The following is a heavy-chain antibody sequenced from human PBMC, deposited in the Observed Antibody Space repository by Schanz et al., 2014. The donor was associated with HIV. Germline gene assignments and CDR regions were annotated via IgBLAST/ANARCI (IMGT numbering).Heavy chain of an antibody. CDR1: GYTFSSYD. J-gene: IGHJ6*02. D-gene: IGHD2-15*01. CDR2: INTSGGGT. CDR3: ARERMATGGFDV. V-gene: IGHV1-46*01. Sequence: QVQLVQSGAEVKNPGASVKVSCKASGYTFSSYDINWVRQAPGQGLEWMAVINTSGGGTSDALQGRVAVTRDTSTSTVYMDLRNLRFEDSAVYYCARERMATGGFDVWGQGTTVTVSS.